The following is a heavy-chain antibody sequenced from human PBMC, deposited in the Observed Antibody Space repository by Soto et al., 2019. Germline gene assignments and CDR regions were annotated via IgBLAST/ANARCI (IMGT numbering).Heavy chain of an antibody. V-gene: IGHV3-48*02. CDR1: GFTFSSYS. D-gene: IGHD2-21*01. Sequence: PGGSLRLSCAASGFTFSSYSLHWVRQTPGKGLEWVSYISTGSNSIYYADSVKGRFTTSRDNAKNSLFLQMNSLRDEDMAVYFCARAKNMGLYSPFDYWGRGTLVTVSS. CDR2: ISTGSNSI. CDR3: ARAKNMGLYSPFDY. J-gene: IGHJ4*02.